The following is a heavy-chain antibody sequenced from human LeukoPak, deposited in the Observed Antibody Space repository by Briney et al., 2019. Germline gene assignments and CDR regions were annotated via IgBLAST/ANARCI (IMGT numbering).Heavy chain of an antibody. CDR2: ISSSSSTI. CDR1: GFTFSSYS. Sequence: GGSLRLSCAASGFTFSSYSMNWVRQAPGKGLEWVSYISSSSSTIYYADSVKGRFSISRDNSKNTLYLQMDSLRGEDTAVYYCAKDFRIGYSAHFDYWGQGALVTVSS. V-gene: IGHV3-48*01. J-gene: IGHJ4*02. D-gene: IGHD2-21*01. CDR3: AKDFRIGYSAHFDY.